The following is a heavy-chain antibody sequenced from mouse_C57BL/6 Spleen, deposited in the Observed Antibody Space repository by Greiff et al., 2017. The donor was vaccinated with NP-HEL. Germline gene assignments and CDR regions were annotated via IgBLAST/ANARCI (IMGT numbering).Heavy chain of an antibody. J-gene: IGHJ2*01. CDR3: VRQGNWYYFDY. CDR1: GFSFNTYA. V-gene: IGHV10-1*01. D-gene: IGHD2-1*01. CDR2: IRSKSNNYAT. Sequence: EAGGGLVQPKGSLKLSCAASGFSFNTYAMNWVRQAPGKGLEWVARIRSKSNNYATYYADSVKDRFTISRDDSESMLYLQMNNLKTEDTAMYYCVRQGNWYYFDYWGQGTTLTVSS.